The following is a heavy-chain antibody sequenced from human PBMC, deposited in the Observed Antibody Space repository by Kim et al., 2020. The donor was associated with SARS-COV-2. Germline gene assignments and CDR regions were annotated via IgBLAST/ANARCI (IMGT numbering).Heavy chain of an antibody. CDR2: ISYSGSDI. CDR3: AKDILADGLFFDY. J-gene: IGHJ4*02. Sequence: GGSLRLSCAASGFTLSDYYMSWVRQAPGKGLECVSYISYSGSDIYYADSVKGRFTISRDIAKSSLYLQMDSLRPEDTAVYYCAKDILADGLFFDYWGQGTLGTVSS. V-gene: IGHV3-11*01. CDR1: GFTLSDYY. D-gene: IGHD3-3*02.